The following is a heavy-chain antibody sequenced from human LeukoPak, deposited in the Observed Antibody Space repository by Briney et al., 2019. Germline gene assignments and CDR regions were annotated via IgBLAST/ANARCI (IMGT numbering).Heavy chain of an antibody. V-gene: IGHV3-43*01. Sequence: GGSLRLSCATSGFNFNAYTMHWVRQAPGKGLEWVSFIRGAATTNYADSVKGRFTVSSDNSKNSLYLQMNSLRPEDSGLYYCAKERDGHKDGLAHWGRGTLVTVSS. CDR3: AKERDGHKDGLAH. CDR2: IRGAATT. J-gene: IGHJ4*02. D-gene: IGHD5-24*01. CDR1: GFNFNAYT.